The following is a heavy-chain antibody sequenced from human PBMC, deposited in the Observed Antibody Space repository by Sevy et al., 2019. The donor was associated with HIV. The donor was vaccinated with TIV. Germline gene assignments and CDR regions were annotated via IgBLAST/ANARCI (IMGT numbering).Heavy chain of an antibody. CDR2: ISYDARKK. J-gene: IGHJ4*02. CDR3: ARLVGYCSGGRCSIIDF. Sequence: GGSLRLSCAASGFASGFTFSSFAMSWVRQAPGKGLEWVAGISYDARKKYYADSVRGRFTISRDDSKNTLYLQMNSLTTEDTAVYYCARLVGYCSGGRCSIIDFWGQGTLVTVSS. CDR1: GFTFSSFA. V-gene: IGHV3-30*01. D-gene: IGHD2-15*01.